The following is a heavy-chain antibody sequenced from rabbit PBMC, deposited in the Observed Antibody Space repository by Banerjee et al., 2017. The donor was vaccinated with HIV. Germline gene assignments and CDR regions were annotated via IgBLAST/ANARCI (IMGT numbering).Heavy chain of an antibody. V-gene: IGHV1S45*01. Sequence: EESGGDLVKPEGSLTLTCTASGFSFSSGYWICWVRQAPGKGLEWIACIYTGSGGTYYASWVNGRFTVSSDNAQNTVDLQLNSLTAADTATYFCATDYYSGTDYIFDLWGQGTLVTVS. J-gene: IGHJ4*01. CDR3: ATDYYSGTDYIFDL. D-gene: IGHD4-2*01. CDR2: IYTGSGGT. CDR1: GFSFSSGYW.